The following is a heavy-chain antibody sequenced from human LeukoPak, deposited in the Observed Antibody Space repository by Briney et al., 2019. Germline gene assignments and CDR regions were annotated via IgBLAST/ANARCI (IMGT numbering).Heavy chain of an antibody. D-gene: IGHD6-6*01. CDR3: ARDHSSYSSSSVYYGMDV. CDR1: GFTFSDYY. V-gene: IGHV3-11*01. J-gene: IGHJ6*02. Sequence: GGSLRLSCAASGFTFSDYYMSWIRQAPGKGLEWVSYISSSGSTIYYADSVKGRFTISRDNAKNSPYLQMNSLRAEDTAVYYCARDHSSYSSSSVYYGMDVWGQGTTVTVSS. CDR2: ISSSGSTI.